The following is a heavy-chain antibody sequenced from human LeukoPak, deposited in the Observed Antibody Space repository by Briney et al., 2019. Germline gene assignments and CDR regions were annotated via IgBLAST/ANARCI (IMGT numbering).Heavy chain of an antibody. CDR3: ARGSSYGDYGRYGMDV. CDR2: INPNSGGT. CDR1: GYTFTDYY. Sequence: ASVKVSCKASGYTFTDYYLHWVRQAPGQGLEWMGWINPNSGGTNYAQKFQGRVTMTRETSISTAYMDLSRLRSDDTVVFYCARGSSYGDYGRYGMDVWGQGTTVTVSS. V-gene: IGHV1-2*02. J-gene: IGHJ6*02. D-gene: IGHD4-17*01.